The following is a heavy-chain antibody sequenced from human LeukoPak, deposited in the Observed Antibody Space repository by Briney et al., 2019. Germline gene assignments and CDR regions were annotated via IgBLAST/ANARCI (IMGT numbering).Heavy chain of an antibody. D-gene: IGHD5-18*01. CDR3: ARTEDTAMVTAFDI. CDR2: INHSGST. V-gene: IGHV4-34*01. CDR1: GGSFSGYY. J-gene: IGHJ3*02. Sequence: SETLSLTCAVYGGSFSGYYWSWIRQPPGKGLEWTGEINHSGSTNYNPSLKSRVTISVDTSKNQFSLKLSSVTAADTAVYYCARTEDTAMVTAFDIWGQGTMVTVSS.